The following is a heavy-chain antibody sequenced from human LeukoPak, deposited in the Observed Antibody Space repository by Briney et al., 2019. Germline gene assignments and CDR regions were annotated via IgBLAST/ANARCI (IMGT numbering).Heavy chain of an antibody. D-gene: IGHD2-15*01. CDR1: GGSISSYY. V-gene: IGHV4-59*08. J-gene: IGHJ4*02. CDR2: IYYSGST. Sequence: SETLSLTCTVSGGSISSYYWSWIRQPPGKGLEWIGYIYYSGSTNYNPSLKSRVTISVDTSKNQFSLRLSSVTVADTAVYSCASTSRYCSGGSCYIGPFGYWGQGTLVTVSS. CDR3: ASTSRYCSGGSCYIGPFGY.